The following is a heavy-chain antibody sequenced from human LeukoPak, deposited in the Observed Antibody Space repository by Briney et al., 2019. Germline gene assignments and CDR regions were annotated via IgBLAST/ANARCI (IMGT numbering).Heavy chain of an antibody. J-gene: IGHJ4*02. CDR3: ARDKMGSSGPFDY. CDR1: GFTISSYG. Sequence: PGGSLRLSCAASGFTISSYGMHWVRQAPGKGLEWVAVMSYDGSNKYHADSVKGRFTISRDNSKNTLYPQMNSLRTEDTAVYYCARDKMGSSGPFDYWGQGTLVTVSS. D-gene: IGHD3-22*01. V-gene: IGHV3-30*03. CDR2: MSYDGSNK.